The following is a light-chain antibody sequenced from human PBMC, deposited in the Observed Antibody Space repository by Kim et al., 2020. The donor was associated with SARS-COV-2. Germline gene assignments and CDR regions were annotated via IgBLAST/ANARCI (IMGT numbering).Light chain of an antibody. CDR1: KLGDKY. Sequence: SYELTQPPSVSVSPGQTASITCSGDKLGDKYACWYQQKPGQSPVLVIYQDTKRPSGIPERFSGSNSGNTATLTISGTQAMDEADYYCQAWDSSTGVFGVGTQLTVL. J-gene: IGLJ3*02. CDR3: QAWDSSTGV. CDR2: QDT. V-gene: IGLV3-1*01.